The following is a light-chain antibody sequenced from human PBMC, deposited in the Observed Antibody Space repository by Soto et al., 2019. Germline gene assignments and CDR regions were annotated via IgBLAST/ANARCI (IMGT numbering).Light chain of an antibody. CDR1: QSVSTY. CDR3: QQRGTWFT. J-gene: IGKJ5*01. V-gene: IGKV3-11*01. Sequence: IVLTQSPATLSLSPGERATLSCRASQSVSTYLAWYQQKPGQAPRLLISDASNRATGIPARFSGSGSGTDFTLTISSLEPEDFALYYCQQRGTWFTFGQGTRLEIK. CDR2: DAS.